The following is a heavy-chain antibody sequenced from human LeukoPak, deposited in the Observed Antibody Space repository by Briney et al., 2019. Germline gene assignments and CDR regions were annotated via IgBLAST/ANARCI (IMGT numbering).Heavy chain of an antibody. CDR3: TIGDYGGRRDNYYYYMDV. CDR1: GFTFSGSA. D-gene: IGHD4-17*01. V-gene: IGHV3-73*01. J-gene: IGHJ6*03. Sequence: GGSLRLSCAASGFTFSGSAMHWVRQASGKGLEWVGRIRSKVNSYATAYAASVKGRFTISRDDSKNTAYLQMNSLKTEDTAVYYCTIGDYGGRRDNYYYYMDVWGKGTTVTVSS. CDR2: IRSKVNSYAT.